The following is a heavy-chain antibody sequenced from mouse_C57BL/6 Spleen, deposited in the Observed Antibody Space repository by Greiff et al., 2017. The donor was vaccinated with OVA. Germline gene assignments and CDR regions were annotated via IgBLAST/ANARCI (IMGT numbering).Heavy chain of an antibody. CDR2: ISYDGSN. CDR1: GYSITSGYY. V-gene: IGHV3-6*01. J-gene: IGHJ1*03. Sequence: EVQLQQSGPGLVKPSQSLSLTCSVTGYSITSGYYWNWIRQFPGNKLEWMGYISYDGSNNYNPSLKNRISITRDTSKNQFFLKLNSVTTEDTATYYCARPLLSYWYFDVWGTGTTVTVSS. D-gene: IGHD2-10*01. CDR3: ARPLLSYWYFDV.